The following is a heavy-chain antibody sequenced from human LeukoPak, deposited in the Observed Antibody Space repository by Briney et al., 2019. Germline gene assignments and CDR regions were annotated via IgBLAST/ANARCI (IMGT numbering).Heavy chain of an antibody. Sequence: SETLSLTCTVSGGSISSYYWSWIRQPPGKGLEWIGYIYYSGSTNYNPSLKSRVTISVDTSKNQFSLKLSSVTAADAAVYYCARGSSSWDAEYFQHWGQGTLVTVSS. J-gene: IGHJ1*01. CDR2: IYYSGST. D-gene: IGHD6-13*01. V-gene: IGHV4-59*01. CDR3: ARGSSSWDAEYFQH. CDR1: GGSISSYY.